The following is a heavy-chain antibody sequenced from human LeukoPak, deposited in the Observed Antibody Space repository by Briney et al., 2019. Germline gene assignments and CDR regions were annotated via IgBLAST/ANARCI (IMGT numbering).Heavy chain of an antibody. J-gene: IGHJ2*01. CDR1: GFTFDDYA. Sequence: PGGSLRLSCAASGFTFDDYAMHWVRQAPGKGLEWVSGISWNSGSIGYADSVKGRFTISRDNAKNSLYLQMNSLRAEETALYYCAKDKGSSSWTDWYFDLWGRGTLVTVSS. CDR3: AKDKGSSSWTDWYFDL. V-gene: IGHV3-9*01. D-gene: IGHD6-13*01. CDR2: ISWNSGSI.